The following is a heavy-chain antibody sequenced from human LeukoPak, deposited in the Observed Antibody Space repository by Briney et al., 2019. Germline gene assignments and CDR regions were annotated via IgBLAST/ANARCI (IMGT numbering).Heavy chain of an antibody. CDR1: GFTFSSYA. Sequence: PGGSLRLSCAASGFTFSSYAMHWVRQAPGKGLEWVAVISYDGSNKYYADSVKGRFTISRDNSKNTLYLQMNSLRAEDTAVYYCVPIGKNWFDPWGQGTLVTVSS. V-gene: IGHV3-30-3*01. CDR2: ISYDGSNK. J-gene: IGHJ5*02. CDR3: VPIGKNWFDP.